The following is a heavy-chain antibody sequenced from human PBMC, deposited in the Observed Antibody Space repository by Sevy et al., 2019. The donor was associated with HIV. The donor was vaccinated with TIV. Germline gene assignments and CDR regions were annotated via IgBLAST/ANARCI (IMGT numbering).Heavy chain of an antibody. Sequence: ASVKVSCKASGYTFTGYYMHWVRPAAGQGLEWMGWINPNSGGTNYAQKFQGRVTMTRDTSISTAYMELSRPRSDDTAVLYFARASVNNYYYYVSSCYYPRHAFDIWGQGTMVTVSS. J-gene: IGHJ3*02. CDR1: GYTFTGYY. CDR2: INPNSGGT. V-gene: IGHV1-2*02. CDR3: ARASVNNYYYYVSSCYYPRHAFDI. D-gene: IGHD3-22*01.